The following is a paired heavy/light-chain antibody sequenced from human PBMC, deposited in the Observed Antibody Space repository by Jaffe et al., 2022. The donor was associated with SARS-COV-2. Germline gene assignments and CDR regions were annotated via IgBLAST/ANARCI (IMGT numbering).Light chain of an antibody. V-gene: IGLV2-8*01. CDR3: SSYAGSNPYVV. Sequence: QSALTQPPSASGSPGQSVTISCTGTSSDVGGYNYVSWYQQHPGKAPKLMIYEVSKRPSGVPDRFSGSKSGNTASLTVSGLQAEDEADYYCSSYAGSNPYVVFGGGTKLTVL. J-gene: IGLJ2*01. CDR1: SSDVGGYNY. CDR2: EVS.
Heavy chain of an antibody. V-gene: IGHV1-8*01. CDR2: MNPNSGNT. J-gene: IGHJ6*02. CDR3: ASEMDFWSGGPEGGPYYGMDV. D-gene: IGHD3-3*01. CDR1: GYTFTSYD. Sequence: QVQLVQSGAEVKKPGASVKVSCKASGYTFTSYDINWVRQATGQGLEWMGWMNPNSGNTGYAQKFQGRVTMTRNTSISTAYMELSSLRSEDTAVYYCASEMDFWSGGPEGGPYYGMDVWGQGTTVTVSS.